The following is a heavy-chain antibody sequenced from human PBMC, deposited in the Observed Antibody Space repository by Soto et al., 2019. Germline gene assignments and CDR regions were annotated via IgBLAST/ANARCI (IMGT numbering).Heavy chain of an antibody. V-gene: IGHV1-18*01. J-gene: IGHJ4*02. CDR3: ARDHPPSDY. CDR2: ISAYNGNT. CDR1: GYTFTSYF. Sequence: QVQLVQSGAEVKKPGASVKVSCKASGYTFTSYFISWVRQAPGQGLEWMGWISAYNGNTNHVQKLQGRVTMTTDTPTSTAYMELRSVRSDDTGVYYCARDHPPSDYWGQGTLVTVTS.